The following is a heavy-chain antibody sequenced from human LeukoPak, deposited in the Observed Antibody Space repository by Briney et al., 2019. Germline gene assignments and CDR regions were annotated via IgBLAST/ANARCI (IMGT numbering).Heavy chain of an antibody. D-gene: IGHD6-19*01. CDR2: IGGGGDYT. Sequence: GGSLRLSCAASGFTFSAYVMSWVRQTPGKGLEWVSAIGGGGDYTDYAYSVKGRFTISRDNAKNSLYLQMNSLRAEDTAVYYCARDYSSGWYVNYWGQGTLVTVSS. V-gene: IGHV3-23*01. CDR3: ARDYSSGWYVNY. CDR1: GFTFSAYV. J-gene: IGHJ4*02.